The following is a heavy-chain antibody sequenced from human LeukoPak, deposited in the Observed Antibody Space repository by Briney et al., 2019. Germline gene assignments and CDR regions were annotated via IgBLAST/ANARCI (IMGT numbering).Heavy chain of an antibody. CDR1: GYTFTTYY. Sequence: ASVKVSCKAPGYTFTTYYMHWVRQAPGQGLEWMGTINPSGGSTSYAQKFQGRVTMTRDTSTSTVYMELSSLRSEDTAVYYCARVGYSSSWFAFSLVDYWGQGTLVTVSS. D-gene: IGHD6-13*01. CDR2: INPSGGST. V-gene: IGHV1-46*01. J-gene: IGHJ4*02. CDR3: ARVGYSSSWFAFSLVDY.